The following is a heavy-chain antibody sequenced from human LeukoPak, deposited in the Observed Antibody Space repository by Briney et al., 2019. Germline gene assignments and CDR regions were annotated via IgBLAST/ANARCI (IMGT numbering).Heavy chain of an antibody. CDR2: IYHSGST. V-gene: IGHV4-4*02. Sequence: PSETLSLTCAVPGGSISSSNWWSWVRQPPGKGLEWIGEIYHSGSTNYNPSLKSRVTISVDKSKNQFSLKLSSVTAADTAVYYCASVTAIRYYFDYWGQGTLVTVSS. D-gene: IGHD2-21*02. CDR3: ASVTAIRYYFDY. CDR1: GGSISSSNW. J-gene: IGHJ4*02.